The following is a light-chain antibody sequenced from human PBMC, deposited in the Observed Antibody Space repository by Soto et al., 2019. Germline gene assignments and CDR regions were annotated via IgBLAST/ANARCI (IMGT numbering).Light chain of an antibody. CDR2: DAS. CDR3: QQRSHWPPS. J-gene: IGKJ4*01. CDR1: QSVSSY. V-gene: IGKV3-11*01. Sequence: EIVLTQSPATLSLSPGERATLSCRASQSVSSYLAWYKQRPGQAPRLLIYDASNRATGIPARFSGSGSGTDFTLTISSLEPEDIAVYYCQQRSHWPPSCGGGNKVDIK.